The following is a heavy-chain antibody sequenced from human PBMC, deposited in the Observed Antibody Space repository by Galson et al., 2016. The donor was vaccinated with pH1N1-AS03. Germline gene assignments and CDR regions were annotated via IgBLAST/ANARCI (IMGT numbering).Heavy chain of an antibody. J-gene: IGHJ5*02. D-gene: IGHD4-17*01. CDR1: GFSLSTSGMC. Sequence: PALVKPTQTLTPTCTFSGFSLSTSGMCVSWIRQPPGKALEWLALIDWDDDKYYSTSLKTRLTISKDTSKNQVVLTMTNMDPVDTATYYCARMRYGDYAGWFDPWGQGTLVTVSS. CDR3: ARMRYGDYAGWFDP. V-gene: IGHV2-70*01. CDR2: IDWDDDK.